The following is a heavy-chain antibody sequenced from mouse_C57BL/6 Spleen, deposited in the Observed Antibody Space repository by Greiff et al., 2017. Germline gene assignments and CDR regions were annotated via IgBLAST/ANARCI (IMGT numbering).Heavy chain of an antibody. J-gene: IGHJ4*01. D-gene: IGHD1-1*01. CDR2: INPNNGGT. Sequence: VQLQQSGPELVKPGASVKISCKASGYTFTDYYMNWVKQSHGKSLEWIGDINPNNGGTSYNQKFKGKATLTVDKSSSTAYMELRSLTSEDSAVYYCARGEYGSSLGDYAMDYWGQGTSVTVSS. V-gene: IGHV1-26*01. CDR1: GYTFTDYY. CDR3: ARGEYGSSLGDYAMDY.